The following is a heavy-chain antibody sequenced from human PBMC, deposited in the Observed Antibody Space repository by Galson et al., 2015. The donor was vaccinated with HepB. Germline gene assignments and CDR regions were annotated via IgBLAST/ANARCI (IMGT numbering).Heavy chain of an antibody. CDR1: GFDFNDSS. CDR3: ARVRVVAALWGPFDY. Sequence: SLRLSCAGSGFDFNDSSIHWVRQSPGKGLEWVAVISYDENNKYDADSVKGRFTISRDNSKNTLYLQMNSLRAEDTAVYYCARVRVVAALWGPFDYWGQGTLVTVSS. V-gene: IGHV3-30-3*01. J-gene: IGHJ4*02. CDR2: ISYDENNK. D-gene: IGHD2-15*01.